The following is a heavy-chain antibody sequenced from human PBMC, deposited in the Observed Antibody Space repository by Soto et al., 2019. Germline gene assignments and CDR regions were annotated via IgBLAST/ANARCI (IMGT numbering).Heavy chain of an antibody. CDR3: ATWVDYGDFEGFDF. D-gene: IGHD4-17*01. V-gene: IGHV1-2*04. CDR2: VDPNGGGS. CDR1: GDSFKAYK. Sequence: ASVKVSCKSSGDSFKAYKLHWVRQAPGQGLEWMGWVDPNGGGSNSAQKFQGSVTMTWDTSITTAYLDLTRLTTNDTATYFCATWVDYGDFEGFDFWGQGTLVTVS. J-gene: IGHJ4*02.